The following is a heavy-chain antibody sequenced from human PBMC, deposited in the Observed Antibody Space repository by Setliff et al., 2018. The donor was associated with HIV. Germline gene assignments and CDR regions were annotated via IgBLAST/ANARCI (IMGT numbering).Heavy chain of an antibody. V-gene: IGHV4-34*01. CDR2: INHSGTT. D-gene: IGHD3-9*01. Sequence: NPSETLSLTCAVYGGSFSDYYWTWIRQPPGRGLEWIGEINHSGTTNDNPSLKSRVTTSVDTSKNQFSLKLTSVTAADTAVYYCARCSYLDWFDYYDSWGQGTLVTVSS. J-gene: IGHJ4*02. CDR3: ARCSYLDWFDYYDS. CDR1: GGSFSDYY.